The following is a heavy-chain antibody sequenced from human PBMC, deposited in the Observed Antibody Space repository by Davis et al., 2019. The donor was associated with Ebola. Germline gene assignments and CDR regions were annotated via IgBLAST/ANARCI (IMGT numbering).Heavy chain of an antibody. CDR3: ARDPLWFYGMDV. J-gene: IGHJ6*02. V-gene: IGHV3-66*01. CDR2: IYTGGIT. CDR1: GFTFSSYS. D-gene: IGHD3-10*01. Sequence: GESLKISCAASGFTFSSYSMNWVRQAPGKGLECVSGIYTGGITDYADSVKGRFTISRDNSKNTLYLQMNSLRAENTAVYYCARDPLWFYGMDVWGQGTTVTVSS.